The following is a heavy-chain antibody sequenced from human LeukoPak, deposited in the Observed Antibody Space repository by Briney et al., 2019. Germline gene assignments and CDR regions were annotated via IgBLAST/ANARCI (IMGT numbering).Heavy chain of an antibody. CDR1: GFTFSSFG. Sequence: GGSLRLSCTASGFTFSSFGIHWVRQAPGKWLEWVSFIQYDGSETYYADSVKGRFTISRDNSINTLFLQMNSLRTEDTAVYYCAKNRGYTYGYDAFDIWGQGTMVTVSS. J-gene: IGHJ3*02. D-gene: IGHD5-18*01. CDR3: AKNRGYTYGYDAFDI. V-gene: IGHV3-30*02. CDR2: IQYDGSET.